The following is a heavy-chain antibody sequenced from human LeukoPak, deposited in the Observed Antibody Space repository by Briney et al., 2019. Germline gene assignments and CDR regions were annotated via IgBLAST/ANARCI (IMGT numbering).Heavy chain of an antibody. CDR2: FDPEDGET. J-gene: IGHJ5*02. CDR1: GYTLTELS. CDR3: ARGNRGWIAVAVNWFDP. D-gene: IGHD6-19*01. V-gene: IGHV1-24*01. Sequence: ASVKVSCKVSGYTLTELSMHWVRQAPGKGLEWMGGFDPEDGETIYAQKFQGRVTMTRDTSTSTVYMELSSLRSEDTAVYYCARGNRGWIAVAVNWFDPWGQGTLVTVSS.